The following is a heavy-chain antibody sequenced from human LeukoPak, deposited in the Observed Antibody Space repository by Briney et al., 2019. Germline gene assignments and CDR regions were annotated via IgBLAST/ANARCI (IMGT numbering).Heavy chain of an antibody. Sequence: PGGSLRLSCAASGFTFSSYAMSWVRQAPGKGVEGVSSISCCGGRTYYADSVNGPFTISTDNSKNTLYLQMNSLRAEDTAVYYCAKSPVHWYFDLWGRGTLVTVSS. CDR2: ISCCGGRT. V-gene: IGHV3-23*01. D-gene: IGHD2-2*01. J-gene: IGHJ2*01. CDR1: GFTFSSYA. CDR3: AKSPVHWYFDL.